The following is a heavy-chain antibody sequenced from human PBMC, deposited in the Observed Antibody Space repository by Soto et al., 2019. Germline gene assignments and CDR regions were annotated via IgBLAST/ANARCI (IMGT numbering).Heavy chain of an antibody. J-gene: IGHJ4*02. CDR2: IYSGGST. Sequence: GGSLRLSCAASGFTLSSNYMSWVRQAPGKGLEWVSVIYSGGSTYYADSVKGRFTISRDNSKNTLYLQMNSLRAEDTAVYYCARVGYGILSGYFDYWGQGSLVTVSS. CDR3: ARVGYGILSGYFDY. V-gene: IGHV3-66*01. D-gene: IGHD3-9*01. CDR1: GFTLSSNY.